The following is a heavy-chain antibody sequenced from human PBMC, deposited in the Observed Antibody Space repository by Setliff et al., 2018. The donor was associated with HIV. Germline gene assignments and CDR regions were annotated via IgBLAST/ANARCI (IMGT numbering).Heavy chain of an antibody. D-gene: IGHD6-25*01. CDR3: VQGGLSSGWGSF. J-gene: IGHJ4*02. Sequence: GALRLSCAASGFTFSGSPLHWVRQASGKGLEWVGRILDKANGYATAYAASVKGRFTISSDNSNNAVYLQMNSLRAEDTAVYYCVQGGLSSGWGSFWGQGTLVTVSS. CDR2: ILDKANGYAT. V-gene: IGHV3-73*01. CDR1: GFTFSGSP.